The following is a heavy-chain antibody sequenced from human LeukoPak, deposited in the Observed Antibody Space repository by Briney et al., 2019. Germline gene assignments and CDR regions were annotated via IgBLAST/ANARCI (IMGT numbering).Heavy chain of an antibody. J-gene: IGHJ4*02. CDR3: VRDGLVGATRGYYFDY. CDR2: IKQDGSER. Sequence: GGSLRLSCVASGLTFSSYWMSWVRQAPGKGLEWVANIKQDGSERYDVDSVKGRFTISRDNAENSLYLQMNSLRAEDTAVYYCVRDGLVGATRGYYFDYWGQGTLVTVS. V-gene: IGHV3-7*01. CDR1: GLTFSSYW. D-gene: IGHD1-26*01.